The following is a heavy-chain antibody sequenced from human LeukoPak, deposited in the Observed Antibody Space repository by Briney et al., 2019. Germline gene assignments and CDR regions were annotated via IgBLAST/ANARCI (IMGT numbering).Heavy chain of an antibody. J-gene: IGHJ5*02. D-gene: IGHD1-26*01. CDR2: ISGSGGST. V-gene: IGHV3-23*01. CDR1: GFTFSSYA. Sequence: GGSLRLSCAASGFTFSSYAMSWVRQAPGKGLEWVSAISGSGGSTYYADSVKGRFTISRDNSKNTLYLQMNGLRAEDTAVYYCAKGRWELRYNWFDPWGQGTLVTVSS. CDR3: AKGRWELRYNWFDP.